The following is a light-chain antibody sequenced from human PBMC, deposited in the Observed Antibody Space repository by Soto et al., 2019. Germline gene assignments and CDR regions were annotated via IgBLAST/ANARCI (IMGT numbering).Light chain of an antibody. J-gene: IGKJ1*01. CDR2: DAS. V-gene: IGKV1-5*01. CDR1: QSINSW. Sequence: DIQMTQTPSTLSASVGDRVTITFRASQSINSWLAWYQQKPGKAPKVLIYDASTLKSGVPSRFSGSGSGTDFTLTISSLQPDDFAIYYCQQYNSYWTFGQGTKADIK. CDR3: QQYNSYWT.